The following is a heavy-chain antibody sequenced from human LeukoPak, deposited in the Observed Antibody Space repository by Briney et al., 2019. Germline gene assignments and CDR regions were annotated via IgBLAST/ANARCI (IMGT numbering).Heavy chain of an antibody. V-gene: IGHV3-23*01. CDR2: ISGSGGSA. J-gene: IGHJ4*02. D-gene: IGHD6-19*01. Sequence: GGSLRLSCAASGFTFSSFEMSWVRQAPGKGLEWVSAISGSGGSAYYADSVKGRFTISRNNSRNSLSLQMNSLRAEDTALYYCAKTGYSSGWYRIWDYWGQGTLVTVSS. CDR1: GFTFSSFE. CDR3: AKTGYSSGWYRIWDY.